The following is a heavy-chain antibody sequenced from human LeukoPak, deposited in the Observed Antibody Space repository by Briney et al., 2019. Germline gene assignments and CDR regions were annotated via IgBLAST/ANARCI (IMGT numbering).Heavy chain of an antibody. D-gene: IGHD6-6*01. Sequence: GGSLRLSCVASGFTVRSYSMNWVRQAPGKGLEWVSSISSSSDLIYYADSVKGRFTISRDNAENSLYLQMNSLRADDTAVYYCAREYSSSSPLDYWGQGTLVTVSS. CDR1: GFTVRSYS. CDR3: AREYSSSSPLDY. CDR2: ISSSSDLI. V-gene: IGHV3-21*01. J-gene: IGHJ4*02.